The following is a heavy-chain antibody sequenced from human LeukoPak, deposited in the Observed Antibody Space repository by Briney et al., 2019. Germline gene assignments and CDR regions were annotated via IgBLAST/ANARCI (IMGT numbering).Heavy chain of an antibody. J-gene: IGHJ3*02. Sequence: GGSLRLSCTASGFTFGDYAMSWFRQAPGKGLEWVGFIRSKAYGGTTEYAASVKGRFTISRDDSKSIAYLQMNSLKTEDTAVYYCSLGLALRWIDAFDIWGQGTVVTVSS. CDR1: GFTFGDYA. CDR2: IRSKAYGGTT. V-gene: IGHV3-49*03. D-gene: IGHD3-16*01. CDR3: SLGLALRWIDAFDI.